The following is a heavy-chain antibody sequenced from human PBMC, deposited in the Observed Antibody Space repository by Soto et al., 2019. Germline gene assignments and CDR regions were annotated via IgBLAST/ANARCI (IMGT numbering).Heavy chain of an antibody. Sequence: QVQLVESGGGVVQPGRSLRLSCAASGFTFSSYGMHWVRQAPGKGLEWVAVISYDGSNKYYADSVMGRFTISRDNSKNTLYLQMNSLRAEDTAVYYCAKDRPPYYDSSGYLDYWGQGTLVTVSS. J-gene: IGHJ4*02. D-gene: IGHD3-22*01. CDR2: ISYDGSNK. CDR3: AKDRPPYYDSSGYLDY. V-gene: IGHV3-30*18. CDR1: GFTFSSYG.